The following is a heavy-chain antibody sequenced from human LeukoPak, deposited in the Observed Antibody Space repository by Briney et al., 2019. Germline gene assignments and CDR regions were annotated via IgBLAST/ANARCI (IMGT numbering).Heavy chain of an antibody. V-gene: IGHV3-23*01. J-gene: IGHJ5*02. CDR3: AKEGQVVVAASNWFDP. CDR1: GLTFSSNA. CDR2: FIGSGGST. D-gene: IGHD2-15*01. Sequence: GGSLRPSCEASGLTFSSNALSWFRRPQGRGLGWASAFIGSGGSTYYADSVKGRFTISRDNSKNTLYLQMNSLRAEDTAVYYCAKEGQVVVAASNWFDPWGQGTLVTVSS.